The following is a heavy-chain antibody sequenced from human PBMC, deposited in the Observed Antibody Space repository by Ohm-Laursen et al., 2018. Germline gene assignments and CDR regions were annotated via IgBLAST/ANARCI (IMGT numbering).Heavy chain of an antibody. D-gene: IGHD2-2*01. J-gene: IGHJ5*02. CDR3: ARQEGYCSSTSCYEVWFDP. V-gene: IGHV4-59*08. Sequence: SQTLSLTCTVPGGAISNYYWSWIRQPPGKGLEWIGHINYSGNTNYNPSLKSRVTISVDTSKNQFSLKLSSVTAADTAVYYCARQEGYCSSTSCYEVWFDPWGQGTLVTVSS. CDR2: INYSGNT. CDR1: GGAISNYY.